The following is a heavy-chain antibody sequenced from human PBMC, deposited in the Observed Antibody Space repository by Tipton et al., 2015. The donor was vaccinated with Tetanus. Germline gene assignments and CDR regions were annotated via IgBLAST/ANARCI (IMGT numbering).Heavy chain of an antibody. CDR3: VSGSALDY. Sequence: PLRLSCEVSGFSFSNYKMNWVRQGPGRGLEWVSSISSTSRYINYADSVKGRFTISRDNAKNSLFLEMTSLRADDTAVYYCVSGSALDYWGQGTLISVSS. J-gene: IGHJ4*02. CDR2: ISSTSRYI. D-gene: IGHD6-25*01. V-gene: IGHV3-21*01. CDR1: GFSFSNYK.